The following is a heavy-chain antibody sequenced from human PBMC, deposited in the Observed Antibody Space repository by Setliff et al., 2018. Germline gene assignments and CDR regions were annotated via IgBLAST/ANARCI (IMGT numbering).Heavy chain of an antibody. D-gene: IGHD1-26*01. J-gene: IGHJ4*02. V-gene: IGHV4-38-2*01. CDR2: MYHSGNT. CDR3: ARVLDQLPIVY. CDR1: VYSISRDCH. Sequence: SETLSLTCAVSVYSISRDCHWGWIRQPPGKGLEWIGEMYHSGNTYYNPSLKSRVTISVDTSKNQFSLKLSSVTAADTAVYYCARVLDQLPIVYWGQGALVTVSS.